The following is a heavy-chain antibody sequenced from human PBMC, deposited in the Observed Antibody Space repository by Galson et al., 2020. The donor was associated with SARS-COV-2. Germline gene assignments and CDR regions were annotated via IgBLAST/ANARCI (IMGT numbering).Heavy chain of an antibody. CDR2: IRSKAYGGTT. J-gene: IGHJ4*02. D-gene: IGHD5-12*01. V-gene: IGHV3-49*03. CDR3: TREKRGAGLRLYYFDY. CDR1: GFTFGDYA. Sequence: GGSLRLSCTASGFTFGDYAMSWFRQVPGKGLEWVGFIRSKAYGGTTEYAASVKGRFTISRDDSKSIAYLQMNSLKTEDTAVYYCTREKRGAGLRLYYFDYWGQGTLVTVSS.